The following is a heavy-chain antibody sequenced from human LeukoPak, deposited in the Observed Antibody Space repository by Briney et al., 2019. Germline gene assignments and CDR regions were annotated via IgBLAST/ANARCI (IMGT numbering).Heavy chain of an antibody. J-gene: IGHJ6*03. CDR3: ARWVNYDFWSGPSFYYYMDV. CDR2: ISGSGGST. V-gene: IGHV3-23*01. Sequence: GGSLRLSCAVSGFRVSDYYMSWVRQAPGKGLEWVSAISGSGGSTYYADSVKGRFTISRDNSKNTLYLQMNSLRAEDTAVYYCARWVNYDFWSGPSFYYYMDVWGKGTTVTVSS. D-gene: IGHD3-3*01. CDR1: GFRVSDYY.